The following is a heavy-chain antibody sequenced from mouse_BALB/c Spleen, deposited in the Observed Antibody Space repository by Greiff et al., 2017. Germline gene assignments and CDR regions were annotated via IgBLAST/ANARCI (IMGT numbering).Heavy chain of an antibody. CDR1: GFAFSSYD. D-gene: IGHD1-1*02. V-gene: IGHV5-12-1*01. J-gene: IGHJ3*01. CDR3: ARHGGNYGLFAY. Sequence: DVKLVESGGGLVKPGGSLKLSCAASGFAFSSYDMSWVRQTPEKRLEWVAYISSGGGSTYYPDTVKGRFTISRDNAKTTLYLQMSSLKSEDTAMYYCARHGGNYGLFAYWGQGTLVTVSA. CDR2: ISSGGGST.